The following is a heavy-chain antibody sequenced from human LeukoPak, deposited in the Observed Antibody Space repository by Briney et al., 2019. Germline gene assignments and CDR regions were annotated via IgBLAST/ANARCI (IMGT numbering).Heavy chain of an antibody. CDR3: ARVGSLWELRLSLGY. Sequence: GASVKVSCKASGYTFTGYSIYWVRQTPGQKLEWMGWINPKTGTANSAQKFQGRVTMTRDTSISTAYMELSRLRSDDTAVYYCARVGSLWELRLSLGYWGQGTLVIVSS. V-gene: IGHV1-2*02. D-gene: IGHD1-26*01. J-gene: IGHJ4*02. CDR1: GYTFTGYS. CDR2: INPKTGTA.